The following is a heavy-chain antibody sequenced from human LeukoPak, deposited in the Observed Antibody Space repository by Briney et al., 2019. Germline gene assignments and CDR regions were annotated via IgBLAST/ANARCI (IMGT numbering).Heavy chain of an antibody. CDR3: AKARKGYSSGWSDY. J-gene: IGHJ4*02. Sequence: GGSLRLSCAASGFTFNSFAMSWVRQAPVKGLEWVSTLSGSGGSTYYADSVKGRFTISRHNSKNTLYLQMNSLRAEDTAVYYCAKARKGYSSGWSDYWGQGTLVTVSS. V-gene: IGHV3-23*01. CDR2: LSGSGGST. D-gene: IGHD6-19*01. CDR1: GFTFNSFA.